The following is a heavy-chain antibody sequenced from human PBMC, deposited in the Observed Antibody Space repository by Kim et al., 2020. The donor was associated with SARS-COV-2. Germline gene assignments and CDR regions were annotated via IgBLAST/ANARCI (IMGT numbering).Heavy chain of an antibody. V-gene: IGHV1-58*02. Sequence: SVKVSCKASGFTFTSSAMQWVRQARGQRLEWIGWIVVGSGNTNYAQKFQERVTITRDMSTSTAYMELSSLRSEDTAVYYCAANDYGDYNDAFDIWGQGTMVTVSS. CDR3: AANDYGDYNDAFDI. J-gene: IGHJ3*02. CDR2: IVVGSGNT. D-gene: IGHD4-17*01. CDR1: GFTFTSSA.